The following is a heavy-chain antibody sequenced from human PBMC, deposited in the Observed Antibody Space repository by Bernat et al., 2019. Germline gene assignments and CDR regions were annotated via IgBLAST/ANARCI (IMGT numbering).Heavy chain of an antibody. CDR2: IYYSGST. CDR1: GGSISSSSYY. CDR3: ARGLDYCMGGSCYSDFPTPDQL. V-gene: IGHV4-39*01. J-gene: IGHJ4*02. Sequence: QLQLQESGPGLVKPSETLSLTCTVSGGSISSSSYYWGWIRQPPGKGLEWIGSIYYSGSTYYNPSLKSRVTISVDTSKNQFSLKLSSVTAADTAVYYCARGLDYCMGGSCYSDFPTPDQLWGQGTLVTVSS. D-gene: IGHD2-15*01.